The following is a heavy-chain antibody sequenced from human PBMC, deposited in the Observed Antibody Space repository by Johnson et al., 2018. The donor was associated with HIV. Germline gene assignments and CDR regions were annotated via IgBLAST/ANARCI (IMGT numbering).Heavy chain of an antibody. D-gene: IGHD1-26*01. CDR3: ARLAWELGAFDI. Sequence: QVQLVESGGSVVRPGGSLRLSCAASGFTFSSYAMHWVRQAPGKGLEWVAVISYDGSNKYYTDSVQGRFTISRDNSKNTLYLQMNSLRAEDTAVYYCARLAWELGAFDIWGQGTMVTVSS. J-gene: IGHJ3*02. CDR1: GFTFSSYA. V-gene: IGHV3-30*14. CDR2: ISYDGSNK.